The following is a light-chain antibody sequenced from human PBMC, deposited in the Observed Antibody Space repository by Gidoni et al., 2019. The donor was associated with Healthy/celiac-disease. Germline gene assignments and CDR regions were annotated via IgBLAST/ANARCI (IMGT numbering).Light chain of an antibody. J-gene: IGKJ1*01. CDR1: QGISSW. CDR2: AAS. CDR3: QQANSFPRT. V-gene: IGKV1-12*01. Sequence: RSPSSVSASVGDRVTITCRASQGISSWLAWYQQKPGKAPKLPIYAASSLQSGVPSRVSGSGSGTDFTLTISSLHPEDCATDYCQQANSFPRTFGQXTKVEIK.